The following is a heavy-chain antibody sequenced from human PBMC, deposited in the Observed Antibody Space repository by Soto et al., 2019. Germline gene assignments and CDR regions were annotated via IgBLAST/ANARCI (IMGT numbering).Heavy chain of an antibody. CDR2: ISYDGSNR. CDR1: GFTFTNYG. D-gene: IGHD2-15*01. Sequence: QVQLVESGGGVVQPGRSLRLSCAGSGFTFTNYGLHWVRQAPGKGLEWVAVISYDGSNRYYADSVKGRFTISRDNSKNMLYLQMDSLRAEDTAVYYCAKDGALRYCSRSSCHPAGAYWGQGTLVTVSS. J-gene: IGHJ4*02. V-gene: IGHV3-30*18. CDR3: AKDGALRYCSRSSCHPAGAY.